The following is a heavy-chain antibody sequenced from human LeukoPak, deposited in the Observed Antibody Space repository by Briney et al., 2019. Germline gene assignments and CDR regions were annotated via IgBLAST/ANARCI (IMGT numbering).Heavy chain of an antibody. Sequence: GGSLRLSCEASGFTFSAYAMTWVRQAPGKGLEWVSLIGSVGESTYYADSVKGRFTISRDNVNHTLFLQMNSLRVEDTAMYYCVKDIQLSTWGLGTMVTVSS. V-gene: IGHV3-23*01. CDR1: GFTFSAYA. J-gene: IGHJ3*01. CDR2: IGSVGEST. D-gene: IGHD5-24*01. CDR3: VKDIQLST.